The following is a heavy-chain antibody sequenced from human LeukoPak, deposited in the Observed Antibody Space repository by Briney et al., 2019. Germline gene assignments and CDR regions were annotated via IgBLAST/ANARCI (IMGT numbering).Heavy chain of an antibody. Sequence: PGGSLRLSCAASGFTFSSYAMNWVRQAPGKGLDCVSRISASGGGAYYADSVKGRFTISRDNSKSTLYLQMNSLRAEDTAVYYCAKDPASGSYAYYFDYWGQGTLVTVSS. V-gene: IGHV3-23*01. CDR2: ISASGGGA. CDR1: GFTFSSYA. CDR3: AKDPASGSYAYYFDY. D-gene: IGHD1-26*01. J-gene: IGHJ4*02.